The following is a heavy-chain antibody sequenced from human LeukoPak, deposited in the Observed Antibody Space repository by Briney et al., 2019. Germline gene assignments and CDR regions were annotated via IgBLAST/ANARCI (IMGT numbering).Heavy chain of an antibody. V-gene: IGHV1-2*02. CDR3: ARSYCGGDCSPSDAFDI. CDR1: GYTFTSYD. CDR2: INPNSGGT. D-gene: IGHD2-21*02. Sequence: ASVKVSCKASGYTFTSYDINWVRQAPGQGLEWMGWINPNSGGTNYAQKFQGRVTMTRDTSISTAYMELSRLRSDDTAVYYCARSYCGGDCSPSDAFDIWGQGTMVTVSS. J-gene: IGHJ3*02.